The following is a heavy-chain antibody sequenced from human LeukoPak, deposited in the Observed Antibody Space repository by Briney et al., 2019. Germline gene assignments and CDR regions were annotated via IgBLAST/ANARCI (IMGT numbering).Heavy chain of an antibody. CDR3: ARDRSLELLWFGEASDY. CDR1: GYTFTSYG. CDR2: ISAYNGNT. J-gene: IGHJ4*02. Sequence: ASVKVSCKASGYTFTSYGISWVRQGPGQGLEWVGWISAYNGNTNYAQKLQGRVTMTTDTSTSTAYMELRSLRSDDTAVYYCARDRSLELLWFGEASDYWGQGTLVTVSS. V-gene: IGHV1-18*01. D-gene: IGHD3-10*01.